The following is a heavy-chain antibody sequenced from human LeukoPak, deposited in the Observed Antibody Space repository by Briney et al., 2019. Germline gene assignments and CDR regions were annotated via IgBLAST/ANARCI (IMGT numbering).Heavy chain of an antibody. V-gene: IGHV3-23*01. D-gene: IGHD1-26*01. Sequence: GGSLRLSCAASAFNFRMYAMSSVRLAPGKGLEWVLGIVGDGSSTYYADSVKGRFPISKEYSKNTLYLQMNRLSAEDSAMYYCGKDSIYGDGKWDIVYWGQGTLVTVSS. CDR3: GKDSIYGDGKWDIVY. J-gene: IGHJ4*02. CDR2: IVGDGSST. CDR1: AFNFRMYA.